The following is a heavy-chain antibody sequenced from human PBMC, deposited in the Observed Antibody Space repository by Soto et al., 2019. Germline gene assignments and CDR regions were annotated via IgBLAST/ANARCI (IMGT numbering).Heavy chain of an antibody. J-gene: IGHJ6*03. V-gene: IGHV4-59*12. CDR1: GGSISSYY. D-gene: IGHD3-10*01. Sequence: SETLSLTCTVSGGSISSYYWSWIRQPPGKGLEWIGYIYYSGSTNYNPSLKSRVTISVDTSKNQFSLKLSSVTAADTAVYYCARGRRGVPLYSEYYYMDVWGKGTTVTVSS. CDR2: IYYSGST. CDR3: ARGRRGVPLYSEYYYMDV.